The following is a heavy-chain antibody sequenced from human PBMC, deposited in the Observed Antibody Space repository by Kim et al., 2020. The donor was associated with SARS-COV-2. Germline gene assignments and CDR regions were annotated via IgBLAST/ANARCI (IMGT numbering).Heavy chain of an antibody. CDR2: INHSGST. Sequence: SETLSLTCAVYGGSFSGYYWSWIRQPPGKGLEWIGEINHSGSTNYNPSLKSRVTISVDTSKNQFSLKLSSVTAADTAVYYCARSRGRYYGMDVWGQGTT. CDR1: GGSFSGYY. D-gene: IGHD3-16*01. V-gene: IGHV4-34*01. CDR3: ARSRGRYYGMDV. J-gene: IGHJ6*02.